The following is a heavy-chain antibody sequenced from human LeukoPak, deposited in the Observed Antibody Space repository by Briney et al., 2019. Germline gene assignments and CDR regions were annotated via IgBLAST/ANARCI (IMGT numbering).Heavy chain of an antibody. CDR2: IYYSGST. J-gene: IGHJ5*02. CDR3: ARRPLGPRGYSYGYKAGLGFDP. Sequence: SETLSLTCTVSGDSISSSSYYWGWIRQPPGKGLEWIGYIYYSGSTNYNPSLKSRVTISVDTSKNQFSLKLSSVTAADTAVYYCARRPLGPRGYSYGYKAGLGFDPWGQGTLVTVSS. D-gene: IGHD5-18*01. V-gene: IGHV4-61*05. CDR1: GDSISSSSYY.